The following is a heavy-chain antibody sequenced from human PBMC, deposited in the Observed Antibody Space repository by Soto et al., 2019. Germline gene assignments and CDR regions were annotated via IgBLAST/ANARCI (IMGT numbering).Heavy chain of an antibody. Sequence: SVKVSCKASGGTFSSYAISWVRQAPGQGLEWMGGIIPIFGTANYAQKFQGRVTITADESTSTAHMELSSLRSEDTAVYYCARGYTPHYYDSSGYYLDYWGQGTLVTVSS. J-gene: IGHJ4*02. CDR1: GGTFSSYA. CDR3: ARGYTPHYYDSSGYYLDY. D-gene: IGHD3-22*01. CDR2: IIPIFGTA. V-gene: IGHV1-69*13.